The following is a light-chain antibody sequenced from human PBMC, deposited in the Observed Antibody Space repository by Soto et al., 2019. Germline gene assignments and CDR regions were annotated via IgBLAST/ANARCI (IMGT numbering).Light chain of an antibody. J-gene: IGKJ4*01. CDR3: QQANSLPLT. Sequence: DIQMTQSPSSMSASVGDRVTITCRASQSISSWLAWYQQQPGKAPKVLIYAASSLQSGVPSRFSGSGSGTDFTLTVRSLQPEDFATYYCQQANSLPLTFGGGTKVEIK. CDR2: AAS. CDR1: QSISSW. V-gene: IGKV1-12*01.